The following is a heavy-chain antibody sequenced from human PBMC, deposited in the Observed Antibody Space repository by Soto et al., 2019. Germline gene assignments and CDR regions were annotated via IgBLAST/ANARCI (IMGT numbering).Heavy chain of an antibody. J-gene: IGHJ5*02. D-gene: IGHD2-21*01. CDR2: ISYDGSNK. Sequence: QVQLAETGGGVVQPGRSLRLSCATSGFVSNDYDIHWVRQAPGKGLAWLASISYDGSNKYYADSVKGRFTISRDNSKNILSLQINSLGADDTAVYYCSRGIKGGLDAWGPGTLVTVSS. V-gene: IGHV3-30*03. CDR1: GFVSNDYD. CDR3: SRGIKGGLDA.